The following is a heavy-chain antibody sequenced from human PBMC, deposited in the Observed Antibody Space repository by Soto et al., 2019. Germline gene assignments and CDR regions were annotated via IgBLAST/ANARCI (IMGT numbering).Heavy chain of an antibody. V-gene: IGHV3-48*02. CDR3: ARDSGMELPSYYYYYGMDV. J-gene: IGHJ6*02. D-gene: IGHD1-7*01. CDR2: ISSSSSTI. CDR1: GFTFSSYS. Sequence: GGSLRLCCAASGFTFSSYSMNWVRQAPGKGLEWVSYISSSSSTIYYADSVKGRFTISRDNAKNSLYLQMNSLRDEDTAVYYCARDSGMELPSYYYYYGMDVWGQGTTVTVSS.